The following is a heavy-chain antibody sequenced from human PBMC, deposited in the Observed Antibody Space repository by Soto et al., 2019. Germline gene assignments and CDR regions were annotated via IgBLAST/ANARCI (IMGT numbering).Heavy chain of an antibody. Sequence: EVQLVESGGGLVQPGGSLRLSCAAFGFTFEDSAMHWIRQAPGXXLXXVSGINWNGGSTVYADSVKGRFTISRDNANTSLHLEMNSXXXXXXXXXXXXXXXXXXXXXXXWFXXWGQGTLVTVSS. CDR2: INWNGGST. CDR3: XXXXXXXXXXXXWFXX. CDR1: GFTFEDSA. V-gene: IGHV3-9*01. J-gene: IGHJ5*02.